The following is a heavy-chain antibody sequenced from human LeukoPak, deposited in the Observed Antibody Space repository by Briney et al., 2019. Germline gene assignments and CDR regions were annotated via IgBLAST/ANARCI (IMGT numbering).Heavy chain of an antibody. V-gene: IGHV4-30-2*01. Sequence: PSETLSLTCAVSGGSISSGGYSWSWLRQPPGKGLEWIGYMFHSGSTYYNPSLKSRVTISLDRSKNQFSLRLTSVTAADTAVYYCARGYDVLTSHDYFDYWGQGTLVTVSS. J-gene: IGHJ4*02. CDR3: ARGYDVLTSHDYFDY. CDR1: GGSISSGGYS. D-gene: IGHD3-9*01. CDR2: MFHSGST.